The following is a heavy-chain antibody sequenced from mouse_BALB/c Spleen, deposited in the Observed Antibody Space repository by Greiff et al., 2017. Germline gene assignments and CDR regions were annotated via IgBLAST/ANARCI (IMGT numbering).Heavy chain of an antibody. D-gene: IGHD2-4*01. V-gene: IGHV6-6*02. J-gene: IGHJ2*01. Sequence: EVKVIESGGGLVQPGGSMKLSCVASGFTFSNYWMNWVRQSPEKGLEWVAEIRLKSNNYATHYAESVKGRFTISRDDSKSSVYLQMNNLRAEDTGIYYCTRRRITTEYYFDYWGQGTTLTVSS. CDR2: IRLKSNNYAT. CDR1: GFTFSNYW. CDR3: TRRRITTEYYFDY.